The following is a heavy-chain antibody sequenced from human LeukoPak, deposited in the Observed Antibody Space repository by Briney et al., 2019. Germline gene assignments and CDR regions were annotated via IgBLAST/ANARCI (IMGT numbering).Heavy chain of an antibody. J-gene: IGHJ6*02. D-gene: IGHD6-13*01. CDR1: GFTFSSYA. Sequence: GGSLRLSCAASGFTFSSYAMHWVRQAPGKGLEGVAVLSYDGSNTYHADSVKGRFTISRDNSKNTLYLQMYSLRPEDTAVYYCARVPGIAATAYYYYAMDVWGQGTTVTVSS. CDR2: LSYDGSNT. CDR3: ARVPGIAATAYYYYAMDV. V-gene: IGHV3-30-3*01.